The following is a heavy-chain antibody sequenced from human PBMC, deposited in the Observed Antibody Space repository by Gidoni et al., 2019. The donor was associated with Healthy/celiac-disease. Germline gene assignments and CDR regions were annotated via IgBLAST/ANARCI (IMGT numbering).Heavy chain of an antibody. V-gene: IGHV4-30-4*01. CDR3: ARVFYDYGSGTNWFDP. CDR1: GGSISSGDYY. CDR2: IYYSWST. Sequence: QVQLQESGPGLVKPSQTLSLTCTVSGGSISSGDYYWSWIRQPPGKGLEWIGYIYYSWSTYYNPSLKSRVTISVDTSKNQFSRKLSSVTAADTAVYYCARVFYDYGSGTNWFDPWGQGTLVTVSS. J-gene: IGHJ5*02. D-gene: IGHD3-10*01.